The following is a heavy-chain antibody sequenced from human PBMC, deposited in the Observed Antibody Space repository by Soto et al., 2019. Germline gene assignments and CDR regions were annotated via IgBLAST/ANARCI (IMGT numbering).Heavy chain of an antibody. CDR2: IYYSGST. CDR3: ARDQRAFRYFDY. J-gene: IGHJ4*03. Sequence: PSETLSLTCTVSGGSISSGDYYWSWIRQPPGKGLEWIGYIYYSGSTYYNPSLKSRVTISVDTSKNQFSLNLNSVTAADTAVYYCARDQRAFRYFDYWGQGIQVTVSS. CDR1: GGSISSGDYY. V-gene: IGHV4-30-4*01.